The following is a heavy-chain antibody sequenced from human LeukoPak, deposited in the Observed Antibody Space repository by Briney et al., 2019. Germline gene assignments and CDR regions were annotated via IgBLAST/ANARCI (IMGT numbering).Heavy chain of an antibody. CDR1: GFTFSSYW. J-gene: IGHJ4*02. V-gene: IGHV3-74*01. D-gene: IGHD6-19*01. CDR3: AREGAVAGTDY. CDR2: INSDGSST. Sequence: GESLKISCAASGFTFSSYWMHWVRQAPGKGLVWVSRINSDGSSTSYADSVKGRFTISRDNAKNTLYLQMNSLRAEDTAVYYCAREGAVAGTDYWGQGTLVTVSS.